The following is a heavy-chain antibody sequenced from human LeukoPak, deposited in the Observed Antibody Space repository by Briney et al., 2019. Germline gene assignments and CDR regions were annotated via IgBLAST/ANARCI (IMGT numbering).Heavy chain of an antibody. J-gene: IGHJ4*02. CDR3: ARDHSEPGVFFDS. D-gene: IGHD1-14*01. Sequence: PGGSLRLSCAASGVTFSSYWMICVRQAPGKGLEWVANINQVGSEKYYVDSVKGRSTISRDNAKNSLYLQMNSLRAEDTAVYYCARDHSEPGVFFDSWGQGTLVTVSS. V-gene: IGHV3-7*05. CDR2: INQVGSEK. CDR1: GVTFSSYW.